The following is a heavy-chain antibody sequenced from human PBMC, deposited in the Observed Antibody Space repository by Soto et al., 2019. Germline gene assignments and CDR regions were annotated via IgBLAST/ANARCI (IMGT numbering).Heavy chain of an antibody. V-gene: IGHV1-18*01. D-gene: IGHD3-9*01. J-gene: IGHJ5*02. CDR3: ARPQNDILTDSYTNYFDP. CDR1: GFTFSNYG. Sequence: QVQLVQSGAEVKMPGASVKVSCKASGFTFSNYGITWLRQVPGQGLEWMGWISAYNGNTVHAQEYQGRLTMTTDTSTSTAYMELRSLRPDDTAVYYCARPQNDILTDSYTNYFDPWGQGTLVTVSS. CDR2: ISAYNGNT.